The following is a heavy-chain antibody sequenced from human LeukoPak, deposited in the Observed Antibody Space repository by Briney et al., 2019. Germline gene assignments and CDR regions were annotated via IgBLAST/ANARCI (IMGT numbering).Heavy chain of an antibody. CDR3: ARGRGHDAFDI. Sequence: PGGSLRLSCAASGFTVTSNYMSWVRQAPGKGLEWVSVIYSGGSTYYADSVKGRFTISRDNSKNTLYLQMNSLRAEDTDVYYCARGRGHDAFDIWGQGTMVTVSS. CDR1: GFTVTSNY. J-gene: IGHJ3*02. D-gene: IGHD3-10*01. CDR2: IYSGGST. V-gene: IGHV3-66*01.